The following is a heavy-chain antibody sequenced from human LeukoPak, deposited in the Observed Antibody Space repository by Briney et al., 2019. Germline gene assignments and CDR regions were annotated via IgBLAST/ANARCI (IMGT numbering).Heavy chain of an antibody. CDR2: ISSSSSTI. Sequence: GGSLRLSCAASGFTFSSYSMNWVRQATGKGLEWVSYISSSSSTIYYADSVKGRFTISRDNAKNSLYLQMNSLRAEDTAVYYCARGRYLDVVVTATAPGADYWGQGTLVTVSS. J-gene: IGHJ4*02. CDR1: GFTFSSYS. CDR3: ARGRYLDVVVTATAPGADY. V-gene: IGHV3-48*01. D-gene: IGHD2-21*02.